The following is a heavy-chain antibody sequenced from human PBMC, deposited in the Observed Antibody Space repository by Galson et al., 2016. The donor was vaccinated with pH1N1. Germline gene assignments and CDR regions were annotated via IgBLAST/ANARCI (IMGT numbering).Heavy chain of an antibody. CDR3: SRSYCSSTSCYGGSYYYYGMDV. D-gene: IGHD2-2*01. V-gene: IGHV7-4-1*04. CDR2: INTNTGNP. Sequence: SVKVSCKASGYTFTSNAMNWVRQAPGQGLEWMGWINTNTGNPTYAQGFPGRFVISLDTSVSMAYLQISSLKAEDTAVYYCSRSYCSSTSCYGGSYYYYGMDVWGQGTTVTVSS. J-gene: IGHJ6*02. CDR1: GYTFTSNA.